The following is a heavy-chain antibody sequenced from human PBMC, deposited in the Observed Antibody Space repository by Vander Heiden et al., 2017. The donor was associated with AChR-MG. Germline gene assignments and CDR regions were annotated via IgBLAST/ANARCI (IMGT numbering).Heavy chain of an antibody. CDR1: GFSLSTSGVG. Sequence: QITLKESGPTLVKPTQTLTLTCTFSGFSLSTSGVGVGWIRQPPGKALEWLALIYWNDDKRYSPSLKSRLTITKDTSKNQVVLTMTNMDPVDTATYYCAHRQSAYDFWSGYYGINWFDPWGQGTLVTVSS. CDR3: AHRQSAYDFWSGYYGINWFDP. J-gene: IGHJ5*02. V-gene: IGHV2-5*01. CDR2: IYWNDDK. D-gene: IGHD3-3*01.